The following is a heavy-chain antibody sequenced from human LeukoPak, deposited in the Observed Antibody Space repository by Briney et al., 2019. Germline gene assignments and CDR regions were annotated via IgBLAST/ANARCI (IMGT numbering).Heavy chain of an antibody. CDR2: ISSGSDYI. Sequence: GGSLRLSCATSGFTFSSYSMNWVRQAPGTGLEWVSSISSGSDYIYYADSVKGRFTISRDNAKNSLYLQMTSLRAEDTAVYYCASTNHYYGSGTYDYYFDYWGQGTLLTVSS. CDR3: ASTNHYYGSGTYDYYFDY. J-gene: IGHJ4*02. CDR1: GFTFSSYS. D-gene: IGHD3-10*01. V-gene: IGHV3-21*01.